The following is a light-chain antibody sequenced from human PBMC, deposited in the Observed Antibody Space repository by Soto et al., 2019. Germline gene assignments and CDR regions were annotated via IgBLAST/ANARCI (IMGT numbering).Light chain of an antibody. J-gene: IGLJ1*01. CDR3: SSYTDRKTLV. V-gene: IGLV2-8*01. CDR1: SSDIGGYNS. CDR2: DVT. Sequence: QSFLTQSSSASGSPGQSVTISCTGTSSDIGGYNSVSWYQQHPGKAPKVVIYDVTKRPSGVPDRFSGSKSGNTASLTVSALQAEDEADYYCSSYTDRKTLVFGTGTKLTVL.